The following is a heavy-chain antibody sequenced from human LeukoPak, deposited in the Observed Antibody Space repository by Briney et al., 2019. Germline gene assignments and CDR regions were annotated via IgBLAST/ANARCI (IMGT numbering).Heavy chain of an antibody. CDR1: A. J-gene: IGHJ5*02. CDR3: AKDGTEGYQLLAWFDP. Sequence: AXXWVRQAPXKGLEWVSAISGSGGSTYYADSVKGRFTISRDNSKNTLYLQMNSLRAEDTAVYYCAKDGTEGYQLLAWFDPWGQGTLVTVSS. CDR2: ISGSGGST. V-gene: IGHV3-23*01. D-gene: IGHD2-2*01.